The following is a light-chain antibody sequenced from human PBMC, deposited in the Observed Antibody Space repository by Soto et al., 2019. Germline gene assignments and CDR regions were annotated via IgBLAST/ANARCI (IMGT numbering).Light chain of an antibody. CDR3: HQRYNWLT. Sequence: IVLTQSPATLSLSPGERATLSCRARETVSTYLSWYQHKPGQAPRLLIYGASNRATGIPARFSGSGSETDFTLTISSLEPEDSAVYYCHQRYNWLTFGGGTKVDIK. CDR2: GAS. CDR1: ETVSTY. V-gene: IGKV3-11*01. J-gene: IGKJ4*01.